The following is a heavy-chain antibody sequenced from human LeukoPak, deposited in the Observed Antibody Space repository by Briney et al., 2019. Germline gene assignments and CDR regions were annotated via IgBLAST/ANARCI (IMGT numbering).Heavy chain of an antibody. CDR3: TTAADYYDSSGYYYDAFDI. J-gene: IGHJ3*02. V-gene: IGHV3-15*01. Sequence: GGSLRLSPVASRFSFSNAWMSWVRQAPGEGLEWVGRIKSKTEGGRTDYAAPVKGRFTISRDDSKNALYLQMNSLKTEDTAVYYCTTAADYYDSSGYYYDAFDIWGQGTMVTVSS. CDR2: IKSKTEGGRT. D-gene: IGHD3-22*01. CDR1: RFSFSNAW.